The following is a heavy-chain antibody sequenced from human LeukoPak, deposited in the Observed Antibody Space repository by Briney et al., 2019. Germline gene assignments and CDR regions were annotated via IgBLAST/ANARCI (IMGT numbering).Heavy chain of an antibody. V-gene: IGHV1-69*04. Sequence: SVKVSCKASGYTFISYGISWVRQAPGQGLEWMGRIIPILGIANYAQKFQGRVTITADKSTSTAYMELSSLRSEDTAVYYCARTGYCSSTSCYAWFDPWGQGTLVTVSS. CDR3: ARTGYCSSTSCYAWFDP. J-gene: IGHJ5*02. CDR1: GYTFISYG. CDR2: IIPILGIA. D-gene: IGHD2-2*01.